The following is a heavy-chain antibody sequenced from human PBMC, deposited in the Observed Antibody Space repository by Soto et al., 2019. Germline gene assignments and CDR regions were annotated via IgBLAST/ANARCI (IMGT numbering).Heavy chain of an antibody. CDR3: ARGGRYCSGGSCYKGGFDY. J-gene: IGHJ4*02. CDR2: IIPIFGTA. Sequence: ASVKVSCKASGGTFSSYAISWVRQAPGQGLEWIGGIIPIFGTANYAQKFQGRVTITADESTSTAYMELSSLRSEDTAVYYCARGGRYCSGGSCYKGGFDYWGQGTLVTVSS. V-gene: IGHV1-69*13. CDR1: GGTFSSYA. D-gene: IGHD2-15*01.